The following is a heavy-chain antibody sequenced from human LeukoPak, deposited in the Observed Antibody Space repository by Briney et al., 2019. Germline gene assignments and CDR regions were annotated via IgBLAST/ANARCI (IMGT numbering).Heavy chain of an antibody. CDR3: ARPTTLRNDLDY. J-gene: IGHJ4*02. Sequence: TGGSLRLSCAASGFTFSTYSMNWVRQAPGKGLEWVSSISSSSSYIYYADSVKGRFTISRDNAKNTLYLQMNSLRAEDTAVYYCARPTTLRNDLDYWGQGTLVTVSS. CDR2: ISSSSSYI. CDR1: GFTFSTYS. V-gene: IGHV3-21*01. D-gene: IGHD1-1*01.